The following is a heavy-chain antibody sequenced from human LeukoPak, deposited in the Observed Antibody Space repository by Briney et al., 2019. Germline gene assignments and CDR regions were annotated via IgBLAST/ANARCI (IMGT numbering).Heavy chain of an antibody. CDR3: ARGVSYDFPWWYWYFDL. V-gene: IGHV4-34*01. D-gene: IGHD3-3*01. CDR1: GGSFSGYY. Sequence: SETLSLTCDVYGGSFSGYYWSWIRQPPGKGLEWIGEINHSGSTTYNPSLKRRVAISVDTSKNQFSLKLSSVTAADTAVYYCARGVSYDFPWWYWYFDLWGRGTLVTVSS. CDR2: INHSGST. J-gene: IGHJ2*01.